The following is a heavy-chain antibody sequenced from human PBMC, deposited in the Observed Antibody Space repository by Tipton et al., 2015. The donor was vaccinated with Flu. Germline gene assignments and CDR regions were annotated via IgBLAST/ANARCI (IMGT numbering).Heavy chain of an antibody. CDR2: IYSGGRT. J-gene: IGHJ5*02. CDR3: ARGTFSIDMGSWFDP. V-gene: IGHV4-61*02. Sequence: TLSLTCTVSGGSISSGSYYWTWIRQPAGKGMERIGRIYSGGRTIYNPSLKSRASISVDTSKNQFSLKLTSVTAADTAVYYCARGTFSIDMGSWFDPWGQGILVTVSS. CDR1: GGSISSGSYY. D-gene: IGHD3-16*02.